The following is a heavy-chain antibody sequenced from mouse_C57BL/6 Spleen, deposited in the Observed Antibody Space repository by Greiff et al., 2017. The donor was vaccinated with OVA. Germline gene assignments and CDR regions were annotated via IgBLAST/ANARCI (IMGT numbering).Heavy chain of an antibody. D-gene: IGHD1-1*01. Sequence: VQLKESGPGLVKPSQSLSLTCSVTGYSITSGYYWNWIRQFPGNKLEWMGYISYDGSNNYNPYLKNRISITRDTSKNQFFLQLNSVTTEDTATYYCARGTVVANWYFDVWGTGTTVTVSS. CDR2: ISYDGSN. V-gene: IGHV3-6*01. J-gene: IGHJ1*03. CDR3: ARGTVVANWYFDV. CDR1: GYSITSGYY.